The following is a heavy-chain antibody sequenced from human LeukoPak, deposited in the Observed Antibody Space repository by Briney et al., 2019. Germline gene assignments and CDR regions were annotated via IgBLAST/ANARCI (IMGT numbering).Heavy chain of an antibody. CDR3: ARDHYDFWSGYSKSNDY. CDR2: INSDGRST. D-gene: IGHD3-3*01. V-gene: IGHV3-74*01. J-gene: IGHJ4*02. Sequence: PGGALRLSCAASGVTFSSYWMHWGRQAPGKGVGRVSRINSDGRSTNYADSVKGGVTISRDKDKKTLYVQMNRLRAEDTAVYYCARDHYDFWSGYSKSNDYWGQGPLVTVSS. CDR1: GVTFSSYW.